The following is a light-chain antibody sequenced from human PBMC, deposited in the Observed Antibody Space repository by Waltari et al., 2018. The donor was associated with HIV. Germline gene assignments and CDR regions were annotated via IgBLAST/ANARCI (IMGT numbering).Light chain of an antibody. CDR1: QSVLYSSDNKNY. Sequence: DIVMTQSPDSLAVSLGARAAINCKSRQSVLYSSDNKNYLAWYQQRPGQPHKLLIFWASTRESGVPDRFSGSGSGTDFTLTSSSLQAEDVSVYYCQQSYSPPLTFGGGTKVEIK. CDR2: WAS. J-gene: IGKJ4*01. CDR3: QQSYSPPLT. V-gene: IGKV4-1*01.